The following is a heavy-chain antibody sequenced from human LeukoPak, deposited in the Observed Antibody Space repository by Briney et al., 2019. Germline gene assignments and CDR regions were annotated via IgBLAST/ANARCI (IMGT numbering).Heavy chain of an antibody. Sequence: GGSLRPSCAAYGFSFSGYWMHWVRQAPGKGLVWVSRINEDGSFTSYADSVKGRFTVSRDNAKNTLYLQMNSLRAEDTAVYYCSRDLVMVNTPGDDFDYWGRGTLVTVSS. CDR2: INEDGSFT. CDR1: GFSFSGYW. J-gene: IGHJ4*02. CDR3: SRDLVMVNTPGDDFDY. D-gene: IGHD2-21*01. V-gene: IGHV3-74*01.